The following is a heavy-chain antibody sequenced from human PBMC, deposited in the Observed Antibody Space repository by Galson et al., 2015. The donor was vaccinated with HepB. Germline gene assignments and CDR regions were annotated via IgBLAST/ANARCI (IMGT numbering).Heavy chain of an antibody. J-gene: IGHJ5*02. Sequence: SVKVSCKASGYTFTGYYMHWVRQAPGQGLEWMGRINPNSGGTNYAQKFQGRVTMTRDTSISTAYMELSRLRSDDTAVYYCAREMRMDGSGSFNWFDPWGQGTLVTVSS. CDR1: GYTFTGYY. CDR3: AREMRMDGSGSFNWFDP. D-gene: IGHD3-10*01. V-gene: IGHV1-2*06. CDR2: INPNSGGT.